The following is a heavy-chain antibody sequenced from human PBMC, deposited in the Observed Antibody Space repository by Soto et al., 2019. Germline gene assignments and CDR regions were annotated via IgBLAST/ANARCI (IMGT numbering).Heavy chain of an antibody. V-gene: IGHV4-39*01. CDR1: GGSISGSSYY. CDR2: IYYSGST. Sequence: PSETLYLTWRVSGGSISGSSYYWVWIRHPPGKGLEWFGSIYYSGSTYYNLSLHSRVTISVDTSKNQFSLKLSSVSVADTDVYYCAQTTPHYYYYGMDVWGQGTTVTVSS. CDR3: AQTTPHYYYYGMDV. J-gene: IGHJ6*02. D-gene: IGHD4-4*01.